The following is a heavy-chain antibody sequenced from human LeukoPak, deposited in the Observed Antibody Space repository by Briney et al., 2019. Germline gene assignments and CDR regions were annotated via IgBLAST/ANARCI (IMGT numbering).Heavy chain of an antibody. V-gene: IGHV1-69*04. CDR2: IIPILGIA. CDR1: GGTFSSYA. Sequence: GASVKVSCKASGGTFSSYAISWVRQAPGQGLEWMGRIIPILGIANYAQKSQGRVTITADKSTSTAYMELSSLRSEDTAVYYCARDSPATPEYYDFWSGYLYYFDYWGQGTLVTVSS. J-gene: IGHJ4*02. D-gene: IGHD3-3*01. CDR3: ARDSPATPEYYDFWSGYLYYFDY.